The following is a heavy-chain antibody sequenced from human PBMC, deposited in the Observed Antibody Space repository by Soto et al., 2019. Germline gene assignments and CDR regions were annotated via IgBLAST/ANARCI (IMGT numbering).Heavy chain of an antibody. CDR1: GGTFSSYA. D-gene: IGHD3-3*01. Sequence: SVKVSCKASGGTFSSYAISWVRQAPGQGLEWMGGIIPIFGTANYAQKFHGRVTITADESTSTAYMELSSLRSEDTAVYYCARDRSLRFLEWLPYYYGMDVWGQGTTVTVSS. CDR3: ARDRSLRFLEWLPYYYGMDV. V-gene: IGHV1-69*13. J-gene: IGHJ6*02. CDR2: IIPIFGTA.